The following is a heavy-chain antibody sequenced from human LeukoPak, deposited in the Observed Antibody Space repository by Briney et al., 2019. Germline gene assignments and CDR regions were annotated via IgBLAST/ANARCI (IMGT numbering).Heavy chain of an antibody. CDR3: ARHGLRVTGPYNWFDP. V-gene: IGHV5-51*01. Sequence: GESLKISCKASGYTFTNYWIGWVRQMHGKGLEWMGIIYPGDSDTRYSPSFQGQVTISADKSISTAYLQWSSLKASDSAMYYCARHGLRVTGPYNWFDPWGQGTLVTVSS. CDR1: GYTFTNYW. J-gene: IGHJ5*02. D-gene: IGHD2-21*02. CDR2: IYPGDSDT.